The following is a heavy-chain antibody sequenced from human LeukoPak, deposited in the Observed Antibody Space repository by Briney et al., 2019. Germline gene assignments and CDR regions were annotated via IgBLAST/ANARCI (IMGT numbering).Heavy chain of an antibody. Sequence: GGSLRLSCAASGFTFSSYAMSWVRQAPGKGLEWVSAISGSGGSTYYADSVKGRFTISRDNSKNTLYLQMNSLRAEDTAVYYCATDPRTGDRLYYYYYYMDVWGKGTTVTASS. CDR1: GFTFSSYA. CDR2: ISGSGGST. D-gene: IGHD3/OR15-3a*01. J-gene: IGHJ6*03. V-gene: IGHV3-23*01. CDR3: ATDPRTGDRLYYYYYYMDV.